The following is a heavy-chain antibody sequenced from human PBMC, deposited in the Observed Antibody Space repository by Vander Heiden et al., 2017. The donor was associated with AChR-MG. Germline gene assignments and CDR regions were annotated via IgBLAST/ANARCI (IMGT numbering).Heavy chain of an antibody. CDR3: ARHNDIAVAGSFDY. CDR1: GGPISSSSYY. Sequence: QLQLQESGPGLVKPSETLSLTCTVSGGPISSSSYYWGWIRQPPGKGLEWIGSIYYSGSTYYNPSLKGRVTISVDTSKNQFSLKLSSVTAADTAVYYCARHNDIAVAGSFDYWGQGTLVTVSS. D-gene: IGHD6-19*01. J-gene: IGHJ4*02. V-gene: IGHV4-39*01. CDR2: IYYSGST.